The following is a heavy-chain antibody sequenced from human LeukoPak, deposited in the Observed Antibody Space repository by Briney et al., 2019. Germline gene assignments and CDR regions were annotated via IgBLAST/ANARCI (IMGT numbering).Heavy chain of an antibody. D-gene: IGHD3-3*01. CDR2: ISSSGSPI. CDR3: ARGPETIFGGP. J-gene: IGHJ5*02. Sequence: GGSLRLSCAASGFTFSSYEMNWVRQAPGKGLEWVSYISSSGSPIYYADSVKGRLTISRDNAKNSLYLQMNSLRAEDTAVYYCARGPETIFGGPWGQGTLVTVSS. V-gene: IGHV3-48*03. CDR1: GFTFSSYE.